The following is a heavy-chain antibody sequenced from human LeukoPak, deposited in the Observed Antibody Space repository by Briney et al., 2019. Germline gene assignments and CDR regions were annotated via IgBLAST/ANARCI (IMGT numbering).Heavy chain of an antibody. J-gene: IGHJ4*02. V-gene: IGHV3-23*01. CDR2: ISVGGGST. CDR1: GFTFTSYS. D-gene: IGHD1-26*01. Sequence: PGGSLRLSCAASGFTFTSYSMNWVRQAPGKGLEWVSTISVGGGSTYYADSVKGRFTISRDNSKNTLYLQVNSLRAEDTAVYYCAKGGKWDVTPFDYWGQGTLVTVSS. CDR3: AKGGKWDVTPFDY.